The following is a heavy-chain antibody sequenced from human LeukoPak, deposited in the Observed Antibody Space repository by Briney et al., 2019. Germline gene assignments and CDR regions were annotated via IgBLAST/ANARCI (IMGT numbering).Heavy chain of an antibody. J-gene: IGHJ4*02. CDR2: INTNTGNP. CDR3: AVGQQLPLQYYFDY. D-gene: IGHD6-13*01. CDR1: GYTFTSYA. V-gene: IGHV7-4-1*02. Sequence: ASVKVSCKASGYTFTSYAMNWVRQAPGQGLEWMGWINTNTGNPTYAQGFTGRFVFSLDTSVSTAYLQISSLKAEDTAVYYCAVGQQLPLQYYFDYWGQGTRVAVSP.